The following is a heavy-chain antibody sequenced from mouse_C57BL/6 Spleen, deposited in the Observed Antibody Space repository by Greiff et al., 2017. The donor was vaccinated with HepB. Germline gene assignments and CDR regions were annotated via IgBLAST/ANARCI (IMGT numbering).Heavy chain of an antibody. J-gene: IGHJ4*01. CDR2: IWSGGST. CDR3: ARKSHNSYGSSDAMDY. V-gene: IGHV2-2*01. D-gene: IGHD1-1*01. CDR1: GFSLTSYG. Sequence: QVQLKQSGPGLVQPSQSLSITCTVSGFSLTSYGVHWVRQSPGKGLEWLGVIWSGGSTDYNAAFISRLSISKDNSKSQVFFKMNSLQADDTAIYYCARKSHNSYGSSDAMDYWGQGTSVTVSS.